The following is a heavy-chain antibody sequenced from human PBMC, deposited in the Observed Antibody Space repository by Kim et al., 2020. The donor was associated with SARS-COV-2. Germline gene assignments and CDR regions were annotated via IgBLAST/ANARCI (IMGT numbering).Heavy chain of an antibody. D-gene: IGHD5-12*01. CDR3: ARGGYSGYVDYYYYYGMDV. V-gene: IGHV3-48*02. J-gene: IGHJ6*02. Sequence: KGRCTISRDNAKNSLYLQMNSLRDEDTAVYYCARGGYSGYVDYYYYYGMDVWGQGTTVTVSS.